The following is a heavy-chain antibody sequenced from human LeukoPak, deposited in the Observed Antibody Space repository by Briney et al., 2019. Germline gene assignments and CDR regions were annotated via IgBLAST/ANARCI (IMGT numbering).Heavy chain of an antibody. CDR2: ISWNSGSI. CDR3: AKDGQAARPHYYFDY. J-gene: IGHJ4*02. D-gene: IGHD6-6*01. CDR1: GFTFDDYA. Sequence: GRSLRLSCAASGFTFDDYAMHWVRQAPGKGLEWVSGISWNSGSIGYADSVKGRFTISRDNAKNSLYLQMNSLRAEDTALYYCAKDGQAARPHYYFDYWGQGTLVTVSS. V-gene: IGHV3-9*01.